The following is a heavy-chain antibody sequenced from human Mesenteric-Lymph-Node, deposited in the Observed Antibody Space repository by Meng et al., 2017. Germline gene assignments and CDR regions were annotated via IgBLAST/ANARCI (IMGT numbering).Heavy chain of an antibody. Sequence: QFQLVQSCAEVKKPGASVTVSCKATGYTFSNYGISWVRQAPGQGLEWMGWISGYSGNTKYAQKLQGRVTMTTDTSTNTAYMELRSLRSDDTAVYYCTRADIAAAGTGGYWGQGTLVTVSS. D-gene: IGHD6-13*01. CDR3: TRADIAAAGTGGY. J-gene: IGHJ4*02. CDR2: ISGYSGNT. V-gene: IGHV1-18*01. CDR1: GYTFSNYG.